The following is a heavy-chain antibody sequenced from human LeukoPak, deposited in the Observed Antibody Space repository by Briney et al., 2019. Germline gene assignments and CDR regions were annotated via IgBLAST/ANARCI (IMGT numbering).Heavy chain of an antibody. CDR2: IYYSRST. J-gene: IGHJ4*02. V-gene: IGHV4-59*12. D-gene: IGHD3-3*01. Sequence: PGGSLILSCLTSGFTFSSYGMSSVRQDPAKGLEWIWCIYYSRSTYYKPSLKSRVTISVDTSKNQFSMKLSSVTAADTAVYYCARDRYDFWSGPYFDYWGQGTLVTVSP. CDR1: GFTFSSYG. CDR3: ARDRYDFWSGPYFDY.